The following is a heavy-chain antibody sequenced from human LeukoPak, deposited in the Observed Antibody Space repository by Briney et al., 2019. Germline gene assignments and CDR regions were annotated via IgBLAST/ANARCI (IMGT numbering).Heavy chain of an antibody. CDR2: INHSGST. V-gene: IGHV4-34*01. CDR3: ARVYYYGSGEGYYYYMDV. CDR1: GGSFSGYY. D-gene: IGHD3-10*01. J-gene: IGHJ6*03. Sequence: SETLSLTCAVYGGSFSGYYWSWIRQPPGKGLGWIGEINHSGSTNYNPSLKSRVTISVDTSKNQFSLKLSSVTAADTAVYYCARVYYYGSGEGYYYYMDVWGKGTTVTISS.